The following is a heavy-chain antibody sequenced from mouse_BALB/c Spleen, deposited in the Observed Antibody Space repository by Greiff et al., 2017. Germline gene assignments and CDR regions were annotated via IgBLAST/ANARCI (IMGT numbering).Heavy chain of an antibody. V-gene: IGHV2-2*02. Sequence: QVQLQQSGPGLVQPSQSLSITCTVSGFSLTSYGVHWVRQSPGKGLEWLGVIWSGGSTDYNAAFISRLSISKDNSKSHVFFKMNSLQANDTAIYCCARNGLRAWFAYWGQGTLVTVSA. CDR3: ARNGLRAWFAY. J-gene: IGHJ3*01. CDR2: IWSGGST. CDR1: GFSLTSYG. D-gene: IGHD2-4*01.